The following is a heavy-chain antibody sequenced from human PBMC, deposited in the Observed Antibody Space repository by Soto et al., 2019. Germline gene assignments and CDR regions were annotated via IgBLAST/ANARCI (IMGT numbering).Heavy chain of an antibody. Sequence: XGSLRLSCAASAFVFNSYAMHWVRQTPAQGLEWVAVISTDGSNKFYADSVKGRFNISRDNSKNTLYLEMTSLREEDTAMYYCVRDFHSGSYFFDYWGQGTLVTVSS. D-gene: IGHD1-26*01. CDR3: VRDFHSGSYFFDY. CDR2: ISTDGSNK. V-gene: IGHV3-30-3*01. CDR1: AFVFNSYA. J-gene: IGHJ4*02.